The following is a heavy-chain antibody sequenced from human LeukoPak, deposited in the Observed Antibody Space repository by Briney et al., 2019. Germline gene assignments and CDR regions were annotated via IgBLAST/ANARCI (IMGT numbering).Heavy chain of an antibody. CDR1: GFTVSSNY. J-gene: IGHJ4*02. V-gene: IGHV3-21*01. D-gene: IGHD4-17*01. CDR2: ISSSSSYK. CDR3: ARDLTVTTFDY. Sequence: GGSLRLSCAASGFTVSSNYMSWVRQAPGKGLEWVSSISSSSSYKYYADSVKGRFTISRDNAKNSLSLQMNSLRAEDTAVYYCARDLTVTTFDYWGQGTLVTVSS.